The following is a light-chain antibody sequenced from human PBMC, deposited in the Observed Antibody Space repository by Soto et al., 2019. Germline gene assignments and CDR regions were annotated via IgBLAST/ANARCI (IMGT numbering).Light chain of an antibody. CDR2: TNN. V-gene: IGLV1-44*01. CDR3: ASWDFSLNGVV. CDR1: SSNIESNT. J-gene: IGLJ2*01. Sequence: QSVLTQPPSASGTPGQRVTISCSGSSSNIESNTVNWYQQLPGTAPKLLIYTNNRRPSGVPDRFSASKSGTSASLAISGLQSEDEADYYCASWDFSLNGVVFGGGTKLTVL.